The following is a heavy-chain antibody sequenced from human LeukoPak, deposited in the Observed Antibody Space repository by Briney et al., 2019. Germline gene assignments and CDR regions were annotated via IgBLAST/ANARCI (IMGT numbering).Heavy chain of an antibody. CDR2: FNSDGSST. CDR1: GFTFSNSW. CDR3: TRAYQQHLINWFDP. Sequence: GGSLRLSCVASGFTFSNSWMPWVRQAPGKGLVWVARFNSDGSSTTYADSVEGRFTISRDNAKNTLYLQMNSLRAEDTAEYYCTRAYQQHLINWFDPWGQGTLVTVSS. J-gene: IGHJ5*02. D-gene: IGHD6-13*01. V-gene: IGHV3-74*03.